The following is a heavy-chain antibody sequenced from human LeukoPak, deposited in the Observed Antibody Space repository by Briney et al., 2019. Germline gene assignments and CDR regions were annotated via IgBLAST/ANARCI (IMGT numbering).Heavy chain of an antibody. V-gene: IGHV1-18*01. CDR3: ARGASYVILTGYSYFDY. Sequence: ASVKVSCKASGYTFTSYGMSWGRQAPGQGLEWMGWISTHNGNTNYAQKLQGRVTMTTDTSTSTAYMELRSLRSDDTAVYYCARGASYVILTGYSYFDYWGQGTLVTVSS. CDR2: ISTHNGNT. D-gene: IGHD3-9*01. J-gene: IGHJ4*02. CDR1: GYTFTSYG.